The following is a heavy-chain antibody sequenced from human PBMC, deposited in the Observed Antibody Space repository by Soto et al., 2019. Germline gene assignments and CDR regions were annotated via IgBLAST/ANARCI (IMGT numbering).Heavy chain of an antibody. Sequence: SETLSLTCTVSGGSITSDSYYWGWVRQAQGKGLEWLGTTSYGGNTIYNPSLKSRIAMFVDASNSQFSVSLNSVTAADTAVYYCARLPKTGPIRGYFDSWGQGILVTVSS. CDR3: ARLPKTGPIRGYFDS. CDR1: GGSITSDSYY. J-gene: IGHJ4*02. CDR2: TSYGGNT. V-gene: IGHV4-39*01. D-gene: IGHD1-7*01.